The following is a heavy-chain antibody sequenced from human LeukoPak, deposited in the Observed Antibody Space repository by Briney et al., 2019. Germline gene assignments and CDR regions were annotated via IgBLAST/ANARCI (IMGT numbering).Heavy chain of an antibody. D-gene: IGHD1-1*01. CDR3: AKCNLDFDS. V-gene: IGHV1-2*02. J-gene: IGHJ4*02. CDR2: INPNTGSP. CDR1: GYTFTGYH. Sequence: GAAVKVSCKASGYTFTGYHVHWVRQAPGQGLEWMGVINPNTGSPTYAQEFQGRLTITRDKSINTVYMDLSSLRSDDVAVYYCAKCNLDFDSWGLGTLVTVSS.